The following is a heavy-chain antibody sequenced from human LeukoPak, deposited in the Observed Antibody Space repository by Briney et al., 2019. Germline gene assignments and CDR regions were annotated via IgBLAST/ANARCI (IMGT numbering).Heavy chain of an antibody. CDR1: GFIFSSYS. Sequence: GGSLRLSCAASGFIFSSYSMNWVRQAPGKGLEWVSSISGSSTYIYYADSVKGRFTISRDNAKNSLFLQINSLRAEDTAVYYCANGGTYSSGPWGQGTLVTVSS. D-gene: IGHD3-22*01. CDR2: ISGSSTYI. V-gene: IGHV3-21*01. J-gene: IGHJ5*02. CDR3: ANGGTYSSGP.